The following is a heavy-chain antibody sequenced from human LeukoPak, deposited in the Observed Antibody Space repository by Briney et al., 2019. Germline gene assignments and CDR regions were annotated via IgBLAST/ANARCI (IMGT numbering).Heavy chain of an antibody. CDR1: GYSFPTYW. CDR2: IYPGDSDT. J-gene: IGHJ4*02. D-gene: IGHD2-2*01. CDR3: ARTPCSSTSCHKRFDY. V-gene: IGHV5-51*01. Sequence: GESLKISCKASGYSFPTYWIGWVRRMPGKGVEGMGIIYPGDSDTRYSPSFQGQVTISVDKSISTAYLQWSSLKASDTAMYYCARTPCSSTSCHKRFDYWGQGTLVTVSS.